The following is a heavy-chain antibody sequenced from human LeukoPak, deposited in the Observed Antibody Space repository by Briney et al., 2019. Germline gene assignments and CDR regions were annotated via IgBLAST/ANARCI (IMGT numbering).Heavy chain of an antibody. CDR2: INHSGST. J-gene: IGHJ4*02. V-gene: IGHV4-34*01. CDR3: ARGRFDSSGYYFGPIYYFDY. CDR1: GGSFSGYY. Sequence: PSETLSLTCAVYGGSFSGYYWSWIRQPPGKGLEWIGEINHSGSTNYNPSLKGRVTISVDTSKNQFSLKLSSVTAADTAVYYCARGRFDSSGYYFGPIYYFDYWGQGTLVTVSS. D-gene: IGHD3-22*01.